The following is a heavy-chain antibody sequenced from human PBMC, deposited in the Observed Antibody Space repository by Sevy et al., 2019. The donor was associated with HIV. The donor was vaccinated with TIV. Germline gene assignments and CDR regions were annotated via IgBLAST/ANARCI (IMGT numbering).Heavy chain of an antibody. D-gene: IGHD6-19*01. Sequence: SETLSLTCTVSGGSISSSSYYWGWIRQPPGKGLEWIGSIYYSGSTYYNPSLKSRVTISVDTSKNQFSLKLSSVTAADTAVYYCARHSGWRDAFDIWGQGTTVTVSS. V-gene: IGHV4-39*01. J-gene: IGHJ3*02. CDR3: ARHSGWRDAFDI. CDR2: IYYSGST. CDR1: GGSISSSSYY.